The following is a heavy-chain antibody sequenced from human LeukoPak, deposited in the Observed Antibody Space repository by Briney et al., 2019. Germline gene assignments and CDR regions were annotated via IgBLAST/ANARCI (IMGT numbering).Heavy chain of an antibody. CDR2: VDYSGST. CDR1: GGSISGSSYY. D-gene: IGHD3-22*01. Sequence: SETLSLTCTVSGGSISGSSYYWGWVRQPPGQGLEWIGSVDYSGSTYYNPSLKSRVTISVDTSKNQFSLRLSSVTAADTAVCYCASNYYDTTNFDYWGQGTLVTVSS. V-gene: IGHV4-39*07. CDR3: ASNYYDTTNFDY. J-gene: IGHJ4*02.